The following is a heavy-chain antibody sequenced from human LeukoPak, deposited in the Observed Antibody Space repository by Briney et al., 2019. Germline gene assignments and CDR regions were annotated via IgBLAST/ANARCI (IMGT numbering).Heavy chain of an antibody. D-gene: IGHD5-24*01. CDR2: IYYSGST. J-gene: IGHJ4*02. CDR1: GGSISSYY. V-gene: IGHV4-59*01. CDR3: ARVGHGYLYYFDY. Sequence: SETLSLTCTVSGGSISSYYWSWIRQPPGKGLEWIGYIYYSGSTNYNPSLKSRVTISVDTSKNQFSLKLSPVTAADTAVYYCARVGHGYLYYFDYWGQGTLVTVSS.